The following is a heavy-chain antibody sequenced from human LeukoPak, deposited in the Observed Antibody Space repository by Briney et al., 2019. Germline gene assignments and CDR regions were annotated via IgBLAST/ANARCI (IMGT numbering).Heavy chain of an antibody. CDR2: IIPIFGTA. V-gene: IGHV1-69*13. Sequence: SVNVPCKASGGTFSSYAISWVRQAPGQGLEWMGGIIPIFGTANYAQKFQGRVTITAHESTSTAYMELSSLRSEDTAVYYCARVALWFGAATRDYYYGMDVWGQGTTVTVSS. CDR1: GGTFSSYA. J-gene: IGHJ6*02. D-gene: IGHD3-10*01. CDR3: ARVALWFGAATRDYYYGMDV.